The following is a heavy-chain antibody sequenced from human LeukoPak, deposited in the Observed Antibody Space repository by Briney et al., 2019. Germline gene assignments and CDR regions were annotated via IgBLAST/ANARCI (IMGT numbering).Heavy chain of an antibody. V-gene: IGHV3-20*04. Sequence: GGSLRLSCAASGFTFDGYGMSWVRQAPGKGLEWVSGINWNGGSTGYADSVKGRFTISRDNAKNSLYLQMNSLRAEDTALYYCARASNYDFWSGYYLLDYWGQGTLVTVSS. CDR2: INWNGGST. CDR3: ARASNYDFWSGYYLLDY. J-gene: IGHJ4*02. D-gene: IGHD3-3*01. CDR1: GFTFDGYG.